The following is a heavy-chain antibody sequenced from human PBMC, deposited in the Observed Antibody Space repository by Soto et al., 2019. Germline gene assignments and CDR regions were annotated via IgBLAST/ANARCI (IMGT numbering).Heavy chain of an antibody. Sequence: SSETLSLTCTVSGGSISSSSYYWGWIRQPPGKGLEWIGSIYYSGSTYYNPSLKSRVTISVGTSKNQFSLKLSSVTAADTAVYYCARQISRITIFGVALYYYYGMDVWGQGTTVTVSS. CDR3: ARQISRITIFGVALYYYYGMDV. J-gene: IGHJ6*02. D-gene: IGHD3-3*01. CDR1: GGSISSSSYY. CDR2: IYYSGST. V-gene: IGHV4-39*01.